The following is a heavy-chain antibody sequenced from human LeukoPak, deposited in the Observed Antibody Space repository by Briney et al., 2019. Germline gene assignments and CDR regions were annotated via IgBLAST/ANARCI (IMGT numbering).Heavy chain of an antibody. Sequence: SETLSLTCTVSGGSISSSSYYWGWIRQPPGKGLEWIGSIYYSGSTYYNPSLKSRVTISVDTSKNQFSLKLSSVTAADTAVYYCVRRYGSGSYDYFDYWGQGTLVTVSS. J-gene: IGHJ4*02. CDR2: IYYSGST. CDR1: GGSISSSSYY. CDR3: VRRYGSGSYDYFDY. D-gene: IGHD3-10*01. V-gene: IGHV4-39*01.